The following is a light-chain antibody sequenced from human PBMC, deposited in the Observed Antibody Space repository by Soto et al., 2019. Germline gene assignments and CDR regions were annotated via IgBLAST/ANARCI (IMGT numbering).Light chain of an antibody. CDR1: QSISSY. V-gene: IGKV1-39*01. Sequence: DIQMTQSPSSLSASVGDRVTITCRASQSISSYLNWYQQKPGKAPKLLIYAASSLQSGVTSRFSGSGSGTDFSISISSLQPEDFATYYCQQSYSTSRFTLGPGNKVYIK. CDR3: QQSYSTSRFT. J-gene: IGKJ3*01. CDR2: AAS.